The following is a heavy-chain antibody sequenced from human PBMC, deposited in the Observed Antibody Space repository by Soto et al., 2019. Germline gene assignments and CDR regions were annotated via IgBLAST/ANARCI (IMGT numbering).Heavy chain of an antibody. Sequence: QLQLVESGGGVVQPGTSLRLSCTASGFMFKSYVMHWVRQAPGKGLEWVALTSYNGNDKYYGDSVKGRFTVSRDNSKNTLPLQMDSLRPEDTALYYCARWGTTGGFDLWGQGTLVSVSS. V-gene: IGHV3-30*19. CDR1: GFMFKSYV. D-gene: IGHD3-16*01. CDR2: TSYNGNDK. J-gene: IGHJ4*02. CDR3: ARWGTTGGFDL.